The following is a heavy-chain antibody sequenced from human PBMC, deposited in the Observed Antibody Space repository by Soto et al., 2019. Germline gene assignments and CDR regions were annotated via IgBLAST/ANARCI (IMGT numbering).Heavy chain of an antibody. CDR1: GFTFSGHS. D-gene: IGHD6-13*01. J-gene: IGHJ4*02. V-gene: IGHV3-21*01. Sequence: EVQLVESGGGLVRPGGSLRLSCAASGFTFSGHSMNWFRQAPGKGLECVSSITRSGNFIYYAGSVKGRFTISRDNAKNSLYLQMNCRRAEDKAVYFCERERSSSVLLDYWGQGSLVTVYS. CDR2: ITRSGNFI. CDR3: ERERSSSVLLDY.